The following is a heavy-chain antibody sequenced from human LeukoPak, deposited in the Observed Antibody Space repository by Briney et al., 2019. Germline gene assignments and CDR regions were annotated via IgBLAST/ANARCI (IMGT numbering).Heavy chain of an antibody. CDR1: GGSIDSNS. CDR3: ARRSSSWRNWFDP. CDR2: IYYSGTT. D-gene: IGHD6-13*01. Sequence: SETLSLTCTVSGGSIDSNSWTWIRQPPGKGLEWIGYIYYSGTTNYNPSLKSRVTMSVDMSKNQFSLKLSSVTAADTAVYYCARRSSSWRNWFDPWGQGTLVTVSS. V-gene: IGHV4-59*01. J-gene: IGHJ5*02.